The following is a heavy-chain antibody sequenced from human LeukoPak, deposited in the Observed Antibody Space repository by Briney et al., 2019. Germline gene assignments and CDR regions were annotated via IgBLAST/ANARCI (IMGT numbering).Heavy chain of an antibody. V-gene: IGHV1-2*02. D-gene: IGHD3-10*01. CDR3: ARAYYGPGDY. CDR1: GYTFTGYY. CDR2: INPNSGGT. J-gene: IGHJ4*02. Sequence: ASVKVSCKASGYTFTGYYMHWVRQAPGQGLEWMGWINPNSGGTNYAQKFQGRVTMTTDTSTSTAYMELRSLRSDDTAVYYCARAYYGPGDYWGQGTLVIVSS.